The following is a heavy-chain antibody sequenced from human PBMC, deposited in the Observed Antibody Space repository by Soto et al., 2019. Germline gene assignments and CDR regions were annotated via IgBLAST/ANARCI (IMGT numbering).Heavy chain of an antibody. V-gene: IGHV3-15*01. CDR2: IKSKNDGGTT. Sequence: EVQLVESGGGLVKPGGSLRLSCAASGFTFSNAWMSWVRQAPGKGLEWVGRIKSKNDGGTTDDAAPAKGRFTISRDDSKNMLYLQMNSLKTEDTAVYYCFTDRTSSPVDHWGQGTLVTVSS. D-gene: IGHD2-2*01. J-gene: IGHJ4*02. CDR3: FTDRTSSPVDH. CDR1: GFTFSNAW.